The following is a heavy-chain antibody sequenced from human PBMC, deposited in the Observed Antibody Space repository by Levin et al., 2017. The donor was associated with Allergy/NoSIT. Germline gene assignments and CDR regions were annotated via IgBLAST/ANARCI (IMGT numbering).Heavy chain of an antibody. J-gene: IGHJ5*02. CDR3: GREMRYCTGTSCYISVVDEKFDP. Sequence: SETLSLTCAVYNGSFSAYYWSWIRQSPGKGLEWIGEINHSGSTNYNPSLKSRVTISVDRSKKQFSLKLKSVTAADTAVYYCGREMRYCTGTSCYISVVDEKFDPWGQGTLVTVSS. V-gene: IGHV4-34*01. D-gene: IGHD2-2*02. CDR2: INHSGST. CDR1: NGSFSAYY.